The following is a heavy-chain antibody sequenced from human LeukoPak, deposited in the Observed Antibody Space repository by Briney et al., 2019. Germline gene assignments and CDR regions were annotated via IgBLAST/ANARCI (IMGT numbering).Heavy chain of an antibody. D-gene: IGHD3-22*01. CDR1: GYTFTSYD. CDR2: MNPNSGNT. Sequence: GASVKVSCKASGYTFTSYDINWVRQATGQGLEWMGWMNPNSGNTGYAQKFQGRVTITADKSTSTAYMELSSLRSEDTAVYYCARDRYYYDSSGQPYYYYGMDVWGQGTTVTVSS. CDR3: ARDRYYYDSSGQPYYYYGMDV. V-gene: IGHV1-8*03. J-gene: IGHJ6*02.